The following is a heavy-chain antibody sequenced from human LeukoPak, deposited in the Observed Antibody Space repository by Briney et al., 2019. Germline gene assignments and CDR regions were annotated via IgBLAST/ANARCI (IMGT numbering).Heavy chain of an antibody. V-gene: IGHV3-66*01. J-gene: IGHJ3*02. CDR1: GFTVSSNY. CDR3: ANLVGGGGNSVRGLALDI. D-gene: IGHD4-23*01. CDR2: IYSGGST. Sequence: GGSLRLSCAASGFTVSSNYMSWVRQAPGKGLGWVSVIYSGGSTYYADSVKGRFTISRDNSKNTLYLQMNSLRAEDTAVYYCANLVGGGGNSVRGLALDIWGQGTKVSVSS.